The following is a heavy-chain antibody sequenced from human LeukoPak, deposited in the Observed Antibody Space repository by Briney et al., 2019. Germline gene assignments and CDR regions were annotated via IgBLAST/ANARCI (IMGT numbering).Heavy chain of an antibody. D-gene: IGHD3-10*01. CDR1: GFTFSSYS. CDR3: ARVTYYYGSGSYYNVVGDFDY. J-gene: IGHJ4*02. CDR2: ISSSGSTI. Sequence: GGSLRLSCAASGFTFSSYSMNWVRQAPGKGLEWVSYISSSGSTIYYADSVKGRFTISRDNAKNSLYLQMNSLRAEDTAVYYCARVTYYYGSGSYYNVVGDFDYWGQGTLVTVSS. V-gene: IGHV3-48*04.